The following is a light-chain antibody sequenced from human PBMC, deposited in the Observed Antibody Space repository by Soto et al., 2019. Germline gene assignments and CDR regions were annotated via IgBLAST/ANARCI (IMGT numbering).Light chain of an antibody. CDR2: LTA. J-gene: IGKJ1*01. V-gene: IGKV3D-15*03. Sequence: IVMTQWPSSLSVFPGERVTLSCMASHYIXTRLVWYQNRPGQAPRVLXALTAIMAAGSPARLSASGTVTDFTLTISDVQPEYFAVYYCHQRQSWTRTFGQGTKVDIK. CDR1: HYIXTR. CDR3: HQRQSWTRT.